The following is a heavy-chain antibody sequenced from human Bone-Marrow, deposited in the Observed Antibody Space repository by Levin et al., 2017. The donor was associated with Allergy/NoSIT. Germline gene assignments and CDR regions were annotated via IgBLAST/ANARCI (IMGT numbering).Heavy chain of an antibody. Sequence: PGGSLRLSCAASGFTFSSYAMHWVRQAPGKGLEWVAVISYDGSNKYYADSVKGRFTISRDNSKNTLYLQMNSLRAEDTAVYYCARVGDGDSWPFYYYYGMDVWGQGTTVTVSS. CDR2: ISYDGSNK. CDR3: ARVGDGDSWPFYYYYGMDV. D-gene: IGHD2-21*02. CDR1: GFTFSSYA. V-gene: IGHV3-30-3*01. J-gene: IGHJ6*02.